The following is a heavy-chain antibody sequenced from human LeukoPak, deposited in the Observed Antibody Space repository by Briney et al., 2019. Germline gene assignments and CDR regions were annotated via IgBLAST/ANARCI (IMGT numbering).Heavy chain of an antibody. Sequence: SETLSLTCTVSGGSISSYYWSWIRQPAGKGLEWIERIYTSGSTNYNPSLKSRVTMSVDTSKNQFSLKLSSVTAADTAVYYCARALGVDTAMVTDAFDIWGQGTMVTVSS. CDR1: GGSISSYY. CDR2: IYTSGST. V-gene: IGHV4-4*07. CDR3: ARALGVDTAMVTDAFDI. J-gene: IGHJ3*02. D-gene: IGHD5-18*01.